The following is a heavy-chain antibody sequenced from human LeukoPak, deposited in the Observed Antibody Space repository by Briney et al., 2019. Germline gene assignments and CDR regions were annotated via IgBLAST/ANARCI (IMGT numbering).Heavy chain of an antibody. CDR3: ARAVRAPGTPENGFDL. D-gene: IGHD6-13*01. J-gene: IGHJ3*01. CDR1: GFTSSGHY. Sequence: GGSLRLSCVASGFTSSGHYIDWVRQAPGKGLEWVAIINQAGTGKYYVDSVKGRFTISRDNAENSLYLQMNSLREEDMGFYFCARAVRAPGTPENGFDLWGQGTMVTVSS. CDR2: INQAGTGK. V-gene: IGHV3-7*01.